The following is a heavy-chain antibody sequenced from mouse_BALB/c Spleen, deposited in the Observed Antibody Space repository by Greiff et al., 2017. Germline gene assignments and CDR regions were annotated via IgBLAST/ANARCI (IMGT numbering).Heavy chain of an antibody. CDR2: ISSGGSYT. J-gene: IGHJ3*01. D-gene: IGHD1-1*01. CDR1: GFTFSSYG. CDR3: AGHRDGSSWCAY. Sequence: EVQRVESGGDLVKPGGSLKLSCAASGFTFSSYGMSWVRQTPDKRLEWVATISSGGSYTYYPDSVKGRFTISRDNAKNTLYLQMSSLTSEDTAMYYCAGHRDGSSWCAYGGQETLVTVSA. V-gene: IGHV5-6*01.